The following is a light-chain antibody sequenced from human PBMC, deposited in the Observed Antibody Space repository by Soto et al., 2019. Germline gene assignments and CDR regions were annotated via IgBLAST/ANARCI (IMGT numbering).Light chain of an antibody. J-gene: IGKJ4*01. CDR1: QSVSSE. Sequence: EIVMTQSPATLSVSPGERATLSCRASQSVSSELAWYQQKPVQAPRLLIYDASNRATGIPGRFSGSGSGTGFTLTISSLQSEDFAVYYCQQYYNSPPLTFGGGTKVELK. CDR3: QQYYNSPPLT. V-gene: IGKV3-15*01. CDR2: DAS.